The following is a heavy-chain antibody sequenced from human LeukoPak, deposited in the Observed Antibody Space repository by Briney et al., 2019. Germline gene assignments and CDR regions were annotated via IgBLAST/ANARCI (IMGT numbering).Heavy chain of an antibody. V-gene: IGHV3-11*01. J-gene: IGHJ5*02. D-gene: IGHD1-26*01. CDR1: GFTFSDYY. CDR3: ARALYSGSYPLNP. CDR2: ISSSGTTI. Sequence: GGSLRLSCAASGFTFSDYYMSWIRQAPGKGLEWVSYISSSGTTIYYTDSVKGRFTISRDNAKNSLFLQMNSLRAEDTAVYYYARALYSGSYPLNPWGQGTLVSVSS.